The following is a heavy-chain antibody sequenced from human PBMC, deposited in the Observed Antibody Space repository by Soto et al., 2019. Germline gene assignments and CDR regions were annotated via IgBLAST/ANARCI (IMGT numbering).Heavy chain of an antibody. CDR1: GYPFTGYY. CDR3: ARVVNVLRFLAWNYYFDY. V-gene: IGHV1-2*02. J-gene: IGHJ4*02. D-gene: IGHD3-3*01. CDR2: INPNSGGT. Sequence: GSVKVSFKASGYPFTGYYMHLVRQAPGQGLEWMGWINPNSGGTNYAQKFQGRVTMTRDTSISTAYMELSRLRSDDTAVYYCARVVNVLRFLAWNYYFDYWGQGTMVTVSS.